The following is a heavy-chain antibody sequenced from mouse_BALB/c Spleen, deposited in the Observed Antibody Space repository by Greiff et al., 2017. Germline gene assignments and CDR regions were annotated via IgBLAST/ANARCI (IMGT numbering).Heavy chain of an antibody. D-gene: IGHD2-1*01. Sequence: QVQLQQSGAELARPGASVKLSCKASGYTFTSYWMQWVKQRPGQGLEWIGAIYPGDGDTRYTQKFKGKATLTADKSSSTAYMQLSSLASEDSAVYYCARSLGYGNYAFCFDYWGQGTTLTVSS. V-gene: IGHV1-87*01. CDR2: IYPGDGDT. J-gene: IGHJ2*01. CDR1: GYTFTSYW. CDR3: ARSLGYGNYAFCFDY.